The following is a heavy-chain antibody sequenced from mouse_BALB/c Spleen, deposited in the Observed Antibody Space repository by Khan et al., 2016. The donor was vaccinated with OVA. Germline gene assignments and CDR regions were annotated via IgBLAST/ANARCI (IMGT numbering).Heavy chain of an antibody. CDR2: IKPTSGYT. CDR3: TRDRIDY. Sequence: VQLQESGAALAKPGASVKMSCKASGYTFSTYWMHWVKQRPGQGLEWIGYIKPTSGYTDYNEKFKDKATLSADKSSSTAYMQLSRLTSEDSAVYYCTRDRIDYWGQGTTLTVSS. CDR1: GYTFSTYW. V-gene: IGHV1-7*01. J-gene: IGHJ2*01.